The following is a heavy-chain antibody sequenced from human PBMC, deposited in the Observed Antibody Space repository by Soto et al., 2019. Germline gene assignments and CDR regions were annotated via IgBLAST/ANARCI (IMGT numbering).Heavy chain of an antibody. J-gene: IGHJ4*02. Sequence: GGSLRLSCAASGFTFSNFAMSWVRHAPGKGLEWVSEITGSTGTTYYADSVKGRFIISRDNSKNTVHLQMNSLRAEDTAVYYCAKDLHLPSYYDFWSGYSYWGQGTLVTVSS. V-gene: IGHV3-23*01. CDR2: ITGSTGTT. CDR1: GFTFSNFA. D-gene: IGHD3-3*01. CDR3: AKDLHLPSYYDFWSGYSY.